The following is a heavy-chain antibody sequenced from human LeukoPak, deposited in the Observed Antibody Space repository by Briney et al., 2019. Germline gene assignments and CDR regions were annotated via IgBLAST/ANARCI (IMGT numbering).Heavy chain of an antibody. CDR2: IYYSGST. CDR1: GGSISSSSYY. J-gene: IGHJ4*02. D-gene: IGHD3-10*01. Sequence: SETLSLTCTVSGGSISSSSYYWGWIRQPPGKGLEWIGSIYYSGSTYYNPSLKSRVTISVDTSKNQFSLKLSSVTAADTAVYYCARNVRVMVRGVYFDYWGQGTLVTVSS. CDR3: ARNVRVMVRGVYFDY. V-gene: IGHV4-39*01.